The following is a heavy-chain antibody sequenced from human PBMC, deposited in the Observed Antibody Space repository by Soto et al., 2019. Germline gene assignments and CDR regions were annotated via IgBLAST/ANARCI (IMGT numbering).Heavy chain of an antibody. CDR2: ITGSGGST. CDR3: AKKRYGDYGGIDY. Sequence: EVQLLESGGGLVQPGGSLRLSCAASGFTFSTYAMIWVRQAPGKGLEWVSVITGSGGSTYYADSVKGRFTISRDTSKNTRFLQMNSLRAEDTAVDYWAKKRYGDYGGIDYWGQGTMVTVSS. D-gene: IGHD4-17*01. V-gene: IGHV3-23*01. CDR1: GFTFSTYA. J-gene: IGHJ4*02.